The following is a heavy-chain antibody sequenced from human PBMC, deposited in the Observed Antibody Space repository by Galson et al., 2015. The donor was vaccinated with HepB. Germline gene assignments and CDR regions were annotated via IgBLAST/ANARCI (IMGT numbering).Heavy chain of an antibody. D-gene: IGHD3-3*01. J-gene: IGHJ4*02. CDR2: IYWDDDK. CDR3: AHTYYDFWSGTLLDY. Sequence: PALVKPTQTLTLTCTFSGFSLSTSGVGVGWIRQPPGKALEWLALIYWDDDKRYSPSLKSRLTITKDTSKNQVVLTMTNMDPVDTATYYCAHTYYDFWSGTLLDYWGQGTLVTVSS. V-gene: IGHV2-5*02. CDR1: GFSLSTSGVG.